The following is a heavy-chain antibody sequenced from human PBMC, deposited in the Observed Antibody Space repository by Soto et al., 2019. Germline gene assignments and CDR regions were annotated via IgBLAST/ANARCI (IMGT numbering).Heavy chain of an antibody. D-gene: IGHD3-22*01. Sequence: GGSLRLSCAASGFTFSSYAMSWVRQAPGKGLEWVSAISGSGGSTHYADSVKGRFTISRDNSKNTLYLQMNSLRAEYTAVYYCAKERYDSSGSLGYWGQGTLVTVSS. CDR2: ISGSGGST. CDR3: AKERYDSSGSLGY. J-gene: IGHJ4*02. V-gene: IGHV3-23*01. CDR1: GFTFSSYA.